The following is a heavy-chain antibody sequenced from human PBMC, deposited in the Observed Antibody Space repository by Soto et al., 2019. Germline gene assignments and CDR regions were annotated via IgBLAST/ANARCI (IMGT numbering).Heavy chain of an antibody. J-gene: IGHJ6*02. Sequence: FLVKVACKAFGCTYSSYAISWVRKDPGQGLEWMGGIIPIFGTANYAQKFQGRVTITADESTSTAYMELSSLRSEDTAVYYCAKSSYYYYYGMDVWGQGTTVTVSS. D-gene: IGHD6-6*01. CDR3: AKSSYYYYYGMDV. CDR2: IIPIFGTA. V-gene: IGHV1-69*01. CDR1: GCTYSSYA.